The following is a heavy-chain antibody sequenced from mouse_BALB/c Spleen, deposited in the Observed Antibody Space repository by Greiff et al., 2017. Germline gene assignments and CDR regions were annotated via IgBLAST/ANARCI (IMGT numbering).Heavy chain of an antibody. CDR1: GYTFTSYW. V-gene: IGHV1S127*01. J-gene: IGHJ2*01. Sequence: QVQLQQPGAELVKPGASVKMSCKASGYTFTSYWMHWVKQRPGQGLEWIGVIDPSDSYTSYNQKFKGKATLTVDTSSSTVYMQLSSLTSEDSAVYYCTRFYYAFDYWGQGTTLTVSS. CDR2: IDPSDSYT. D-gene: IGHD2-1*01. CDR3: TRFYYAFDY.